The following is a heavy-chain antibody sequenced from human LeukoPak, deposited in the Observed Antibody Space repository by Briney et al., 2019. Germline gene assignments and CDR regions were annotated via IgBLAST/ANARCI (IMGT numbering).Heavy chain of an antibody. Sequence: GGSLRLSCAASGFTFSSYGMHWVRQAPGKGLEWVAFIRYDGSNKYYAGSVKGRFTISRDNSKNTLYLQMNSLRAEDTAVYYCARMVRGVIPFDYWGQGTLVTVSS. CDR1: GFTFSSYG. V-gene: IGHV3-30*02. CDR3: ARMVRGVIPFDY. D-gene: IGHD3-10*01. CDR2: IRYDGSNK. J-gene: IGHJ4*02.